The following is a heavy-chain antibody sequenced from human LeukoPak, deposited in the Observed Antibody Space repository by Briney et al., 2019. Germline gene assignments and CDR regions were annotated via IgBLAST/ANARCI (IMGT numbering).Heavy chain of an antibody. J-gene: IGHJ4*02. CDR1: GGSISSYY. V-gene: IGHV4-59*01. CDR3: ARATAPSYFDY. Sequence: SETLSLTCTVSGGSISSYYWSWIRQPPGKGLEWIGYIYYSGSTNYNPSLKSRVTISVDTSKNQFSLKLNSVTAADTAVYYCARATAPSYFDYWGQGTLVTVSS. D-gene: IGHD5-18*01. CDR2: IYYSGST.